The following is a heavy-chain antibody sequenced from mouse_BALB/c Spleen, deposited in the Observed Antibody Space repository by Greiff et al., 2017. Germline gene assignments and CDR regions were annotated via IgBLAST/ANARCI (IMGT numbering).Heavy chain of an antibody. CDR3: ARYCLAGFAY. CDR1: GYTFTSYV. Sequence: VQLQQSGPELVKPGASVKMSCKASGYTFTSYVMHWVKQKPGQGLEWIGYINPYNDGNKYNEKFKVKATLTSDKSSSTAYMELSSLTSEDSAFYYCARYCLAGFAYWGQGTLVTVSA. V-gene: IGHV1-14*01. CDR2: INPYNDGN. J-gene: IGHJ3*01.